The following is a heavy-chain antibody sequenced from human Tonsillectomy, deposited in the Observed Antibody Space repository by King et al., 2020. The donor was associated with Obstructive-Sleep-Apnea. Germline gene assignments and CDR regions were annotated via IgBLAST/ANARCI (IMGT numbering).Heavy chain of an antibody. CDR3: AKDLTTAPDDFDL. Sequence: VQLVESGGGVVQPGGSLRLSCEESGFSFSSYGVHWVRQALGKGREWVTFIRDDGYDVYFADSVKGRFTLSRDNSKNTVYFQMNRLRPEDTGVYYCAKDLTTAPDDFDLWGRGTLVIVSS. J-gene: IGHJ2*01. CDR1: GFSFSSYG. V-gene: IGHV3-30*02. D-gene: IGHD1-14*01. CDR2: IRDDGYDV.